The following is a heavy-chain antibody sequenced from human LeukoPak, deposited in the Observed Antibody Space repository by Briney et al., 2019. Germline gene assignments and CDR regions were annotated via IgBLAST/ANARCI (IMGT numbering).Heavy chain of an antibody. D-gene: IGHD3-22*01. CDR1: GFTFSYYA. CDR3: AKGPTYDSLPYYFDY. CDR2: ISSNGGST. Sequence: GGSLRLSCAASGFTFSYYAMHWVRQAAGQGLEFVSGISSNGGSTYYADSLKGRFTVSRDNSNNTLYLQMSSLRAEDTAIYYCAKGPTYDSLPYYFDYWGQGTLVTFSS. V-gene: IGHV3-64D*09. J-gene: IGHJ4*02.